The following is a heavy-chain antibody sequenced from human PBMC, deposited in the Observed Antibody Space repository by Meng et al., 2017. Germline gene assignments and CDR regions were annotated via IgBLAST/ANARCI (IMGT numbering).Heavy chain of an antibody. J-gene: IGHJ4*02. V-gene: IGHV1-18*01. Sequence: RLVPSGAEVTKPGASVKVSCNASAHTLSSDGFAWVRQAPGQVLEWMGWINAYNGYTDYAQKFLGRVTLTTDTSTNTGYMELRSLTSDDTAVYYCATRGNPYLDCWGQGTLVTVSS. CDR3: ATRGNPYLDC. CDR1: AHTLSSDG. CDR2: INAYNGYT.